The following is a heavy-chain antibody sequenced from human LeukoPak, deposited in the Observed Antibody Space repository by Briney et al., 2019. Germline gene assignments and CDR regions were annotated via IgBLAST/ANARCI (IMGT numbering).Heavy chain of an antibody. V-gene: IGHV3-53*01. D-gene: IGHD3-22*01. J-gene: IGHJ3*02. CDR1: GFTVSSNY. CDR2: IYSGGST. CDR3: ARDRCYYDSSGYCLMGSSELAFDI. Sequence: GGSLRLSCAASGFTVSSNYMSWVRQAPGKGLEWVSVIYSGGSTYYADSVKGRFTISRDNSKNTLYLQMNSLRAEDTAVYYCARDRCYYDSSGYCLMGSSELAFDIWGQGTMVTVSS.